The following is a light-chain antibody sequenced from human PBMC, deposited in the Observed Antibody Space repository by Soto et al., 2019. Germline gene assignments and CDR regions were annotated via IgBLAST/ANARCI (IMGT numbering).Light chain of an antibody. CDR3: QQCDNLPVT. CDR2: DSS. V-gene: IGKV1-33*01. CDR1: QDISNY. J-gene: IGKJ4*01. Sequence: DIQMTQSPSSLSASVGDRVTITCQASQDISNYINWYQQKAGNAHNLLIYDSSTFHSEVPPRFSANGSETHFTFIISSLQPEDIGTYYCQQCDNLPVTFGGGTKVEIK.